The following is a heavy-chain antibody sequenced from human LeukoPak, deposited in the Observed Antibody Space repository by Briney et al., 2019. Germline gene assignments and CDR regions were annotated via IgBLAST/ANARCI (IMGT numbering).Heavy chain of an antibody. CDR2: ISAYNGNT. V-gene: IGHV1-18*01. CDR1: GYTFTSYG. CDR3: VKGITPLSAFDI. J-gene: IGHJ3*02. Sequence: ASVKVSCKASGYTFTSYGISWVRQAPGQGLEWMGWISAYNGNTNYAQKLQGRVTITADKSTSTAYMELSSLRSEDTAVYYCVKGITPLSAFDIWGQGTMVTVSS. D-gene: IGHD3-16*01.